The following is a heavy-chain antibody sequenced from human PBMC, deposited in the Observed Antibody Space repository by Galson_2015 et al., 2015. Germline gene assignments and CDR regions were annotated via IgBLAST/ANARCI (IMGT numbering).Heavy chain of an antibody. Sequence: QSGAEVKKPGESLRISCKGSGYRFTSSWIIWVRQLPGKGLEWMGKIDPSDSSSSYSPSFQGHVSFSVDKSASIAHLQWARLGASDTAMYFCARLNPFDSSDEHWGQGTLVTVSS. D-gene: IGHD3-22*01. CDR1: GYRFTSSW. J-gene: IGHJ4*02. V-gene: IGHV5-10-1*01. CDR3: ARLNPFDSSDEH. CDR2: IDPSDSSS.